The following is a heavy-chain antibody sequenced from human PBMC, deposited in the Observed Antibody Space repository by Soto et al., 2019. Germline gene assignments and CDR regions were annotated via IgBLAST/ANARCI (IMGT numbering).Heavy chain of an antibody. CDR1: GFTVSSNY. D-gene: IGHD3-10*01. J-gene: IGHJ6*02. Sequence: GGSLRLSCAASGFTVSSNYMSWVRQAPGKGLEWVSVIYSGGSTYYADSVKGRLTISRDNSKNTLYLQMNSLRAEDTAVYYCAREAYGSGSPPDYYYYGMDVWGQGTTVTVSS. CDR2: IYSGGST. V-gene: IGHV3-53*01. CDR3: AREAYGSGSPPDYYYYGMDV.